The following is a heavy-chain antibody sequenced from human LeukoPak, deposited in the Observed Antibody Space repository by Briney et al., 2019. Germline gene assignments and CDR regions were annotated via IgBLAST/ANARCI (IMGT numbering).Heavy chain of an antibody. Sequence: GGSLRLSCAASGFTFSSYAMTWVRQAPGKGLEWVSGVSGSGGNTYYADSVKGRFTISRDNSKNTLYLQMNSLRAEDTAVYYCAKDSPWVATAHWGQGTLVTVSS. CDR2: VSGSGGNT. CDR3: AKDSPWVATAH. V-gene: IGHV3-23*01. J-gene: IGHJ4*02. D-gene: IGHD5-12*01. CDR1: GFTFSSYA.